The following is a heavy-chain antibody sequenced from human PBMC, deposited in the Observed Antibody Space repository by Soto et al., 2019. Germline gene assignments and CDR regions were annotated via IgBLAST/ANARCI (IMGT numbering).Heavy chain of an antibody. V-gene: IGHV4-59*01. CDR3: ARVLRSVAAAGPPPLFDY. Sequence: SETLSLTCTVSGGSISSYYWSWIRQPPGKGLEWIGYIYYSGSTNYNPSLKSRVTTSVDTSKNQFSLKLSSVTAADTAVYYCARVLRSVAAAGPPPLFDYWGQGTLVTVSS. J-gene: IGHJ4*02. D-gene: IGHD6-13*01. CDR2: IYYSGST. CDR1: GGSISSYY.